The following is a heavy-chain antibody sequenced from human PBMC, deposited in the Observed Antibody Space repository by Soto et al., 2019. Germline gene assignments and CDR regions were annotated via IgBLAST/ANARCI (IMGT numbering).Heavy chain of an antibody. V-gene: IGHV1-18*01. CDR2: ISAYNGNT. D-gene: IGHD6-13*01. CDR1: GYTFTSYG. CDR3: ACSESGWYPNCFAP. Sequence: ASVKVSCKASGYTFTSYGISWVRQAPGQGLEWMGWISAYNGNTNYAQKLQGRVTMTTDTSTSTAYMELSSLRSEDTAVYYCACSESGWYPNCFAPGARGTSDPGSS. J-gene: IGHJ5*02.